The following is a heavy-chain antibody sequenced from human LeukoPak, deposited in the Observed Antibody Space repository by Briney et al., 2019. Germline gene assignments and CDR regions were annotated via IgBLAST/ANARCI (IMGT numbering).Heavy chain of an antibody. V-gene: IGHV3-23*01. D-gene: IGHD6-19*01. Sequence: GSLRLSCAASGFTFSSYAMSWVRQAPGKGLEWVSAISGSGGSTYYADSVKGRFTISRDNSKNTLYLQMNSLRAEDTAVYYCAKDSDSSGWYDYWGQGTLVTVSS. CDR2: ISGSGGST. CDR3: AKDSDSSGWYDY. J-gene: IGHJ4*02. CDR1: GFTFSSYA.